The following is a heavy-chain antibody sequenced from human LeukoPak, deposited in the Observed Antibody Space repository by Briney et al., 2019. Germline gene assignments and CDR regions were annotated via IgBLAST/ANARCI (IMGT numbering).Heavy chain of an antibody. CDR3: VKPSDFWSGPPSFDC. CDR2: ITGSGGNT. J-gene: IGHJ4*02. CDR1: GFTFSNYA. V-gene: IGHV3-23*01. Sequence: PGGSLRLSCAASGFTFSNYALSWVRQAPGKGLEWVSTITGSGGNTYYADSVKGRFTISRDNSKNTLYLQMNSLRAEDTAVYYCVKPSDFWSGPPSFDCWGQGTLVTVSS. D-gene: IGHD3-3*01.